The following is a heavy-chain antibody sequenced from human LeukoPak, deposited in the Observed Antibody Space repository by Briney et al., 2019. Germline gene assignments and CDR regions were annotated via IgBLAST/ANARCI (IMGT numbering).Heavy chain of an antibody. D-gene: IGHD6-13*01. J-gene: IGHJ6*02. CDR2: ISYDGSNK. CDR1: GFTFSSYG. CDR3: ASAAAGTEWVMDV. V-gene: IGHV3-30*03. Sequence: GGSLRLSCAASGFTFSSYGMHWVRQAPGKGLEWVAVISYDGSNKYYADSVKGRFTISRDNSKNTLCLQMNSLRAEDTAVYYCASAAAGTEWVMDVWGQGTTVTVSS.